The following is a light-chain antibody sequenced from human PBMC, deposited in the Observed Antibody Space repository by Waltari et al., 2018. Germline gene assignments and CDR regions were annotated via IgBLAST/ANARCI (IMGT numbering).Light chain of an antibody. CDR3: QAWDSSTASRV. Sequence: SYELTQPPSVSVSPGQTASLTRSGAKFGDKYACWYQQKPGQSPVLVIYQDSKRPSGIPERFSGSNSGNTATLTISGTQAMDEADYYCQAWDSSTASRVFGTGTKVTVL. J-gene: IGLJ1*01. V-gene: IGLV3-1*01. CDR2: QDS. CDR1: KFGDKY.